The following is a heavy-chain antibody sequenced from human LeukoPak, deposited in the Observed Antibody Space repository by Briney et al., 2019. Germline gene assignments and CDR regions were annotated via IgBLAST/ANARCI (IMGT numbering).Heavy chain of an antibody. CDR3: ARVDGEYSSLDY. CDR2: ISGSGGST. Sequence: PGGSLRLSCAASGFTFSSYAMNWVRQAPGKGLEWVSTISGSGGSTYYADSVKGRFTISRDNSKNTLYLQMNSLRAEDTAVYYCARVDGEYSSLDYWGQGTLVTVSS. V-gene: IGHV3-23*01. D-gene: IGHD5-18*01. CDR1: GFTFSSYA. J-gene: IGHJ4*02.